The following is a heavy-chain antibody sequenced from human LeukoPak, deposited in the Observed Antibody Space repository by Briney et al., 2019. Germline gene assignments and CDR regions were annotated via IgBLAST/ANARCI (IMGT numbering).Heavy chain of an antibody. J-gene: IGHJ4*02. Sequence: ASETLSLTCTVSGGSISSYYWSWIRQPPGKGLEWIGYIYYSGSTNYNPSLKSRVTISVDTSKNQFSLKLSSVTAADTAVYYCAREGGQGFDYWGQGTLVTVSS. V-gene: IGHV4-59*01. CDR3: AREGGQGFDY. CDR1: GGSISSYY. CDR2: IYYSGST.